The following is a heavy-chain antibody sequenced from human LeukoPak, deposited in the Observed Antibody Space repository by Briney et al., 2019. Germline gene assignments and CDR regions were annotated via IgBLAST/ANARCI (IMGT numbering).Heavy chain of an antibody. J-gene: IGHJ4*02. D-gene: IGHD3-22*01. CDR2: ISGDTKYT. CDR3: AKARGYSDYSGYRTFDY. V-gene: IGHV3-23*01. Sequence: PGGSLRLSCAASGFTFSTYGLTWVRQAPGQGLEWVSLISGDTKYTYYADSVKGRFTISRDNSKNTLFLQMNSLRAEDTAVYYCAKARGYSDYSGYRTFDYWGQGALVTVSS. CDR1: GFTFSTYG.